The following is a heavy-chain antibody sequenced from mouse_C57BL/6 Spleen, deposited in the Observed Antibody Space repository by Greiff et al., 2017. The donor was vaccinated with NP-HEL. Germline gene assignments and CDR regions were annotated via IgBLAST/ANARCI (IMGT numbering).Heavy chain of an antibody. CDR2: ISSGGSYT. D-gene: IGHD1-1*01. J-gene: IGHJ1*03. Sequence: EVHLVESGGDLVKPGGSLKLSCAASGFTFSSYGMSWVRQTPDKRLEWVATISSGGSYTYYPDSVKGRFTISRDNAKNTLYLQMSSLKSEDTAMYYCARQHYYGSSYGYFDVWGTGTTVTVSS. CDR3: ARQHYYGSSYGYFDV. V-gene: IGHV5-6*01. CDR1: GFTFSSYG.